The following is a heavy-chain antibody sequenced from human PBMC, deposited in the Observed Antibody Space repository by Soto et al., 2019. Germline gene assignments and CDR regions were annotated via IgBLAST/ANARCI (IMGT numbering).Heavy chain of an antibody. D-gene: IGHD1-1*01. J-gene: IGHJ4*02. CDR2: ISAHNGNT. Sequence: QVHLVQSGAEVKKPGASVKVSCKGSGYAFTTYGITWVRQAPGQGLEWMGWISAHNGNTNYAQKLQDRVTVTRDTSTSTAYMELRSLRSDDTAVYYCARGRYGDYWGQGALVTVSS. CDR1: GYAFTTYG. V-gene: IGHV1-18*01. CDR3: ARGRYGDY.